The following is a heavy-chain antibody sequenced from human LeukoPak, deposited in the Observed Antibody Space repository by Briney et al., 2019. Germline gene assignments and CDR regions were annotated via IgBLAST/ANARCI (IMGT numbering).Heavy chain of an antibody. Sequence: SETLSFTCAVYGGSFSGYYWSWIRQPPGKGLEWIGYIYYSGSTNYNPSLKSRVTISVDTSKNQFSLKLSSVTAADTAVYYCAREIRTPHYYYGMDVWGXGTTVTVSS. CDR3: AREIRTPHYYYGMDV. CDR1: GGSFSGYY. J-gene: IGHJ6*04. V-gene: IGHV4-59*01. D-gene: IGHD1-14*01. CDR2: IYYSGST.